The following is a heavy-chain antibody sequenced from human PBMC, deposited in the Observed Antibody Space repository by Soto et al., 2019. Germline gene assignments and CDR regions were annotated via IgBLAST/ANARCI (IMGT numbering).Heavy chain of an antibody. CDR2: IYWNGIE. Sequence: QITLEESGPAVVKPTQTLTLTCTFSGFSLSNSGESVGWIRQPPGKALEWLGLIYWNGIERYNPSLKRRLSITKDTSKNHVLLTVTNMDPVDTATYFCAHGDPLDFHYWGPGTLVTVSP. D-gene: IGHD3-10*01. CDR3: AHGDPLDFHY. J-gene: IGHJ4*02. V-gene: IGHV2-5*01. CDR1: GFSLSNSGES.